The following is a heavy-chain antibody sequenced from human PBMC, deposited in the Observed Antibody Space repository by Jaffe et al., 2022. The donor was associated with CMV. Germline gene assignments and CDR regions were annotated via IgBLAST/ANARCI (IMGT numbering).Heavy chain of an antibody. CDR2: ISSSSSYI. Sequence: EVQLVESGGGLVKPGGSLRLSCAASGFTFSSYSMNWVRQAPGKGLEWVSSISSSSSYIYYADSVKGRFTISRDNAKNSLYLQMNSLRAEDTAVYYCARGRRGSGYSFDYWGQGTLVTVSS. J-gene: IGHJ4*02. CDR1: GFTFSSYS. CDR3: ARGRRGSGYSFDY. D-gene: IGHD3-22*01. V-gene: IGHV3-21*01.